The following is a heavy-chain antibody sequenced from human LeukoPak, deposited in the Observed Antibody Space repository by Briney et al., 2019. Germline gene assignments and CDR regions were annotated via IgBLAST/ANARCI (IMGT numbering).Heavy chain of an antibody. CDR1: GFTFRSYS. Sequence: GGSLRLSCAASGFTFRSYSINWVRQGPGKGLEWVSSISTGSTYIYYADSVKGRFTISRDNSKNTLYLQMNSLRAEDTAVYYCARHDYYDSSGYYSYWGQGTLVTVSS. J-gene: IGHJ4*02. CDR2: ISTGSTYI. V-gene: IGHV3-21*01. CDR3: ARHDYYDSSGYYSY. D-gene: IGHD3-22*01.